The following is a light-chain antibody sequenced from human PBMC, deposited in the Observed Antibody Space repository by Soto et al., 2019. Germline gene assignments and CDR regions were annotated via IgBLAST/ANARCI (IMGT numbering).Light chain of an antibody. CDR1: QSVSSN. J-gene: IGKJ5*01. V-gene: IGKV3-15*01. CDR3: QRNNNCPPIT. Sequence: EIVMTQSPATLSVPPGERATLSCRASQSVSSNLAWYQQKPGQAPRLLIYGASTRATGIPARFSGSGSGTETTLTISSLKSEDCAEYYWQRNNNCPPITFGQGTRLEI. CDR2: GAS.